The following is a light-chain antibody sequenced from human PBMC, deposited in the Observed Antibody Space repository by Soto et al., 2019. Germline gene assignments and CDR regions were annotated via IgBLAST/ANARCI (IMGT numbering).Light chain of an antibody. J-gene: IGLJ1*01. V-gene: IGLV1-47*01. CDR2: RNN. CDR3: AEWDDSLGGFYV. Sequence: QSALTQPPSASGTPGQRVTISCSGSNSNIGSNYVHWYQHLPGTAPKLLIYRNNQRPSGVPDRFFGSKSGTSASLAISRLRSQDEAEYDCAEWDDSLGGFYVCGTGTKVTVL. CDR1: NSNIGSNY.